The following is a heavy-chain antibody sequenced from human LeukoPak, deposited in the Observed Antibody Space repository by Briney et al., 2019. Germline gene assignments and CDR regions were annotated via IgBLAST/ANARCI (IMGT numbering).Heavy chain of an antibody. V-gene: IGHV4-38-2*02. CDR1: GYSISSGYY. J-gene: IGHJ4*02. D-gene: IGHD3-9*01. Sequence: SETLSLTCTVSGYSISSGYYWGWIRQPPGKGLEWIGSIYHSGSTYYNPSLKSRVTISADTSKNQFSLKLSSVTAADTAVYYCARDTGYYDILTGYYRPSPYFDYWGQGTLVTVSS. CDR2: IYHSGST. CDR3: ARDTGYYDILTGYYRPSPYFDY.